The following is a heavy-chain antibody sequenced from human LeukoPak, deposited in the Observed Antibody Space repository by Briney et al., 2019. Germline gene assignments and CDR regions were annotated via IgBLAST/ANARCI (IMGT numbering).Heavy chain of an antibody. J-gene: IGHJ3*02. D-gene: IGHD6-19*01. V-gene: IGHV1-8*01. CDR3: ARGSSGWPYQDAFDI. Sequence: GASVKVPCKASGYTFTSYDINWVRQATGQGLEWMGWMNPNSGNTGYAQRFQGRLTMTRNTSISTAYMELSSLRSEDTAVYYCARGSSGWPYQDAFDIWGQGTMVTVSS. CDR1: GYTFTSYD. CDR2: MNPNSGNT.